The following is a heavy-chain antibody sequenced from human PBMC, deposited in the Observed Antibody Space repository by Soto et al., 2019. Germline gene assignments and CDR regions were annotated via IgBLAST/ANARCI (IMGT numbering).Heavy chain of an antibody. Sequence: ETLSLTCTVSGGSINDFYWSWTRQPPGKGLEWIGYIYYSGSTDYNPSLKGRVTISVDTSKNQFSLKLRSVTAADTAVYYCARVGGVAARTFDYWGQGTLVTVSS. CDR1: GGSINDFY. V-gene: IGHV4-59*01. CDR2: IYYSGST. D-gene: IGHD6-6*01. CDR3: ARVGGVAARTFDY. J-gene: IGHJ4*02.